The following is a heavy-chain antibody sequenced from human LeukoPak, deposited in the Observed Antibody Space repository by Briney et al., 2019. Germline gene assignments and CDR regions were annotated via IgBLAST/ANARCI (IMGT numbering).Heavy chain of an antibody. CDR3: SNYYDSSGDSTLTDY. D-gene: IGHD3-22*01. J-gene: IGHJ4*02. V-gene: IGHV3-15*01. Sequence: GGSLRLSCVASGITFSNAWMSWVRQAPGKGLEWVGRITSKTDGGTTDYAAPVKGRFTISRDDSKNTLYLQMNSLKTEDTAVYYCSNYYDSSGDSTLTDYWGQGTLVTVCS. CDR2: ITSKTDGGTT. CDR1: GITFSNAW.